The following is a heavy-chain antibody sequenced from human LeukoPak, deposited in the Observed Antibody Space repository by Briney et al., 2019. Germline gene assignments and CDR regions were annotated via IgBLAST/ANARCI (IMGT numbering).Heavy chain of an antibody. D-gene: IGHD3-22*01. CDR1: GFTFSSYA. CDR2: ISGSGGST. Sequence: GGSLRLSCAASGFTFSSYAMSWVRQAPGKGLEWVSAISGSGGSTYYADSVKGRFTISRDNSKNTLYLQMNSLRAEDTAVYYCAREPNYYDSSGCRLEPFDPWGQGTLVTVSS. V-gene: IGHV3-23*01. CDR3: AREPNYYDSSGCRLEPFDP. J-gene: IGHJ5*02.